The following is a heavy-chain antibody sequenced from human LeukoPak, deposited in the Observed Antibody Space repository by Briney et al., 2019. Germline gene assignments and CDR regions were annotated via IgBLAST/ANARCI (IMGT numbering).Heavy chain of an antibody. Sequence: PGGSLRLSCAASGFTFSSYAMSWVRQAPGKGLEWVSAISGSGGSTYYADSVKGRFTISRDNSKNTLYLQMNSLRAEDTAVYYCAKEGAYTIFGVVINEGGRGYFDYWGQGTLVTVSS. J-gene: IGHJ4*02. CDR1: GFTFSSYA. D-gene: IGHD3-3*01. CDR2: ISGSGGST. CDR3: AKEGAYTIFGVVINEGGRGYFDY. V-gene: IGHV3-23*01.